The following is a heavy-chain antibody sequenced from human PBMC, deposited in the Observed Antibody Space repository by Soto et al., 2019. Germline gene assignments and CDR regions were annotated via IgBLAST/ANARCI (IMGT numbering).Heavy chain of an antibody. CDR1: GFTFSSYT. Sequence: EVQLVESGGGLVKPGGSLRLSCEDSGFTFSSYTMNWVRRAPGKGLEWVSSISSRSTNTHYADSVRDRFTISRDNAKRSLQLQMNSLRAEHTAVYYCARGPLYYVDYWGQGTLVTVSS. CDR3: ARGPLYYVDY. V-gene: IGHV3-21*02. CDR2: ISSRSTNT. J-gene: IGHJ4*02.